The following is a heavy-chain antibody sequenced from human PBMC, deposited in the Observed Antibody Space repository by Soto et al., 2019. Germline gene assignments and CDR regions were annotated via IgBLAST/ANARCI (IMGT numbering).Heavy chain of an antibody. CDR1: GFTFSTYT. CDR2: IGSGGTYK. Sequence: EVQLVESGGGLVKPGGSLRLSCAASGFTFSTYTMNWVRQAPGKGLEWVSSIGSGGTYKYYADSVKGRFTVSRDNARNSLFLQMNSLRAEDTAVYYCARDQAPEVAVQFDSWGQGTLVTVSS. V-gene: IGHV3-21*01. J-gene: IGHJ4*02. D-gene: IGHD1-1*01. CDR3: ARDQAPEVAVQFDS.